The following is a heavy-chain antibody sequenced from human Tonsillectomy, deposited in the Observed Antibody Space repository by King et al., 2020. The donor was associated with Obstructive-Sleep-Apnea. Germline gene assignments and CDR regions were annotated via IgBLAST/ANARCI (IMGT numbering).Heavy chain of an antibody. V-gene: IGHV4-59*01. J-gene: IGHJ5*02. D-gene: IGHD6-19*01. CDR2: IYYSGST. Sequence: VQLQESGPGLVKPSETLSLTCTVSGGSISSYYWTWIRQPPGKGLEWIGYIYYSGSTNYNPSLKSRVTMSVDTPKNQFSLRLSSVTVADTAVYYCARVYPMDGSGSDYIWFDPWGQGTLVTVSA. CDR3: ARVYPMDGSGSDYIWFDP. CDR1: GGSISSYY.